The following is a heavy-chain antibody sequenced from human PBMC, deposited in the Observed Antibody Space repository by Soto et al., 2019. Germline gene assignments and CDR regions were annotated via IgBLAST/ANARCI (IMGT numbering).Heavy chain of an antibody. CDR2: IKQDGSEK. CDR3: ARDPRLGELALPFDY. J-gene: IGHJ4*02. Sequence: GGSLRLSXAVSGFTFSNYWMSWVRQAPGKGLEWVANIKQDGSEKYCVGSVKGRFTISRDNAKNSVYLQMNSLRAEDTAVYYCARDPRLGELALPFDYWGQGTQVTVS. D-gene: IGHD3-16*02. CDR1: GFTFSNYW. V-gene: IGHV3-7*03.